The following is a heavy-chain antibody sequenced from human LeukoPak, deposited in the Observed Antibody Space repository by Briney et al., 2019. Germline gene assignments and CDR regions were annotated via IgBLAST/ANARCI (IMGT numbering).Heavy chain of an antibody. CDR3: AKVSRIYCSSTSCYNDY. V-gene: IGHV3-23*01. Sequence: GGSLSLSCAASGFTFSSYAMSWVRQAPGKGLEWVSAISGSGGSTYYADSVKGRFTIYRDNSKNTLYLQMNSLRPEDTAVYYCAKVSRIYCSSTSCYNDYWGQGTLVTVSS. D-gene: IGHD2-2*02. J-gene: IGHJ4*02. CDR2: ISGSGGST. CDR1: GFTFSSYA.